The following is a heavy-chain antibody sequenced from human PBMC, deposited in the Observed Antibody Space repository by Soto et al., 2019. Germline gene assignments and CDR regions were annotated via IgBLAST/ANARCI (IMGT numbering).Heavy chain of an antibody. J-gene: IGHJ4*02. CDR2: ISAYNGNT. V-gene: IGHV1-18*04. CDR3: ARNGYSSSRGGDY. D-gene: IGHD6-6*01. CDR1: GYTFTGYY. Sequence: ASVKVSCKASGYTFTGYYMHWVRQAPVQGLEWMGWISAYNGNTNYAQKLQGRVTMTTDTSTSTAYMELRSLRSDDTAVYYCARNGYSSSRGGDYWGQGTLVTVSS.